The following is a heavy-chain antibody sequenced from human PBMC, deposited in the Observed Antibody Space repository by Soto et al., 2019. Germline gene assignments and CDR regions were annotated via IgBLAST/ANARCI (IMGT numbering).Heavy chain of an antibody. D-gene: IGHD6-19*01. J-gene: IGHJ6*02. V-gene: IGHV3-30-3*01. CDR2: ISYDGSNK. Sequence: GGSLRLSCAASGFTFSSYAMHWVRQAPGKGLEWVAVISYDGSNKYYADSVKGRFTISRDNSKNTLYLQMNSLRAEDTAVYYCARDWFGGIAVAGTKDYSYGMDVWGQGTTVTVS. CDR1: GFTFSSYA. CDR3: ARDWFGGIAVAGTKDYSYGMDV.